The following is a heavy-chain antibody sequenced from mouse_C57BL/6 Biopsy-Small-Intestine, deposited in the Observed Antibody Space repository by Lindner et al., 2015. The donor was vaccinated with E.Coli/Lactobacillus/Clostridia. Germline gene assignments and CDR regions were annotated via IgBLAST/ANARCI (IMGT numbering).Heavy chain of an antibody. J-gene: IGHJ1*01. V-gene: IGHV14-4*02. D-gene: IGHD2-13*01. CDR2: ISGYNGDT. CDR3: VRDIPMATNRVDLAAAGHYYHYAMDV. Sequence: SVKVSCKASGYTFSRYGISWVRQAPGQGLEWMGWISGYNGDTKYAPKFQGRVTTTTDTSTNTAYMEVRSLRSDDTAVYYCVRDIPMATNRVDLAAAGHYYHYAMDVWGQGTTVTVSS. CDR1: GYTFSRYG.